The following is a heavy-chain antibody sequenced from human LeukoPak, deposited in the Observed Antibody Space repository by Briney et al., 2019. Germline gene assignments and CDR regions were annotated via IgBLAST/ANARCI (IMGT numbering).Heavy chain of an antibody. D-gene: IGHD3-16*01. Sequence: GLEWLGSINYSGSTFCNPSLKIRVTMSMDTSKNQFSLKLSSVTAADTAVYYCARHGDLAYWGQGTLVTVSS. J-gene: IGHJ4*02. CDR2: INYSGST. CDR3: ARHGDLAY. V-gene: IGHV4-39*01.